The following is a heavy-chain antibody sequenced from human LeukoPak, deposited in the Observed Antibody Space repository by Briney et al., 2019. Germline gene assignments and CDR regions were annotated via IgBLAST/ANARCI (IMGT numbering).Heavy chain of an antibody. CDR1: GFTFDDYA. Sequence: GRSLRLSWAASGFTFDDYAMHWVRQAPGKGLEWVSGISWNSGSIGYADSVKGRFTISRDNAKNSLYLQMNSLRAEDTALYYCAKDLAGGAFDYWGQGTLVTVSS. J-gene: IGHJ4*02. CDR3: AKDLAGGAFDY. CDR2: ISWNSGSI. V-gene: IGHV3-9*01. D-gene: IGHD3-10*01.